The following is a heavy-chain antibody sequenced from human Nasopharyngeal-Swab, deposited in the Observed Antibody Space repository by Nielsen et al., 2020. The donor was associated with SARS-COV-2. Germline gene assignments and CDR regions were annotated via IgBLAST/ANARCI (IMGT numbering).Heavy chain of an antibody. CDR3: ARDLIRSGIAVAGTSGSFDY. D-gene: IGHD6-13*01. V-gene: IGHV3-48*04. Sequence: IRQRPGKALEGVSYISDSSSIIYYTNSVKGRFTVSRDNAKNSLYLQMNSLRAEDTAVYYCARDLIRSGIAVAGTSGSFDYWGQGTLVTVSS. CDR2: ISDSSSII. J-gene: IGHJ4*02.